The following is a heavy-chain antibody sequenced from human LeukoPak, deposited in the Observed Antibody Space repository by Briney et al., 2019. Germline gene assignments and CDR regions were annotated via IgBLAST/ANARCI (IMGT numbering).Heavy chain of an antibody. D-gene: IGHD2/OR15-2a*01. CDR3: ARGHNSFDI. CDR1: GFTLSDHF. J-gene: IGHJ3*02. Sequence: GGSLRLSCAASGFTLSDHFMDWVRQAPGKGLEWVGRSRNKANSYTTVYAASVKGRFTISRDDSANSLYLQMNSLEVEDTAVCFCARGHNSFDIWGQGTMVTVSS. V-gene: IGHV3-72*01. CDR2: SRNKANSYTT.